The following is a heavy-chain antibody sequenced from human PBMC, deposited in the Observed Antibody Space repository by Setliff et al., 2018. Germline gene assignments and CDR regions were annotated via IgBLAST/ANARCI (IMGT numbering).Heavy chain of an antibody. D-gene: IGHD6-6*01. Sequence: SETLSLTCNVSGVSISSYYWSWIRQAPGKGLESLGYIQNSGGSSYYANPVKGRFVISRDNSKNTLSLHMDSLRADDMALYYCARVSEYSNYRDFWGQGSLVTVSS. CDR3: ARVSEYSNYRDF. J-gene: IGHJ4*02. CDR1: GVSISSYY. CDR2: IQNSGGSS. V-gene: IGHV4-4*08.